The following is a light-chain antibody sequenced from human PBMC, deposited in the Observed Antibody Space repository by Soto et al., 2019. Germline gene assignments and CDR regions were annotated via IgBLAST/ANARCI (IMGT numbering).Light chain of an antibody. V-gene: IGKV1-8*01. Sequence: AIRMTQSPSSLSASTGDRVTITCRASQGISSYLAWYQQKPGKAPKLLIYAASSLQSGVSSTFTGSGSGTDFTLTISSLQREDSATYYCQQSFSTPRTFGGGTKVEV. CDR2: AAS. J-gene: IGKJ4*01. CDR3: QQSFSTPRT. CDR1: QGISSY.